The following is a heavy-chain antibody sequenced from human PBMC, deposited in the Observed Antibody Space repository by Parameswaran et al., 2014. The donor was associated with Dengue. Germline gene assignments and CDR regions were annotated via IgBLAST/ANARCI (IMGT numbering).Heavy chain of an antibody. D-gene: IGHD2-2*02. CDR2: IIPILGIA. J-gene: IGHJ6*02. Sequence: SVKVSCKASGGTFSSYAISWVRQAPGQGLEWMGRIIPILGIANYAQKFQGRVTITADKSTSTAYMELSSLRSEDTAVYYCARQYLERGAGNCSSTSCYTPTYYYYGMDVWGQGTTVTVSS. V-gene: IGHV1-69*04. CDR3: ARQYLERGAGNCSSTSCYTPTYYYYGMDV. CDR1: GGTFSSYA.